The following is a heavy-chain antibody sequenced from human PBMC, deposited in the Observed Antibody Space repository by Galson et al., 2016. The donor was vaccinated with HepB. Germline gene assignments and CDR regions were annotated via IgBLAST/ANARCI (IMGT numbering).Heavy chain of an antibody. CDR1: GFTFNNYG. V-gene: IGHV3-30*03. Sequence: SLRLSCAASGFTFNNYGMHWVRQAPGKGLDWVAVISHDGTTTYSVDSVKGRFTISRDNSKHTLYLQMTSLRPEDTAIYYCAGAFDYWGQGILVTVSS. CDR3: AGAFDY. J-gene: IGHJ4*02. CDR2: ISHDGTTT.